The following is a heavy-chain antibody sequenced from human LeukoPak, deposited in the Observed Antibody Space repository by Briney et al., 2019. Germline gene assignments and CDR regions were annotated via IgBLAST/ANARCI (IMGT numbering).Heavy chain of an antibody. V-gene: IGHV1-69*13. CDR3: ARASRRAIVVVPAAIYAFDI. CDR2: IIPIFGTA. D-gene: IGHD2-2*01. Sequence: ASVKVSCKASGGTFSSYAISWVRQAPGQGLEWMGGIIPIFGTANYAQKFQGRVTITADESTSTAYMELSSLRSEDTAVYYCARASRRAIVVVPAAIYAFDIWGQGTMVTVSS. J-gene: IGHJ3*02. CDR1: GGTFSSYA.